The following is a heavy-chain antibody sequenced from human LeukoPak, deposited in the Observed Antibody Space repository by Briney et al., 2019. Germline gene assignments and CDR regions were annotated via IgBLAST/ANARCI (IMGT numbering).Heavy chain of an antibody. CDR3: ASRGRGYYDSSGYYRPHYYYMDV. CDR2: INPNSGGT. D-gene: IGHD3-22*01. V-gene: IGHV1-2*02. CDR1: GYTFTGYY. Sequence: ASVKVSCKASGYTFTGYYMHWVRQAPGQGLEWMGWINPNSGGTNYAQKFQGRVTMTRDTSISTAYMGLSRLRSDDTAVYYCASRGRGYYDSSGYYRPHYYYMDVWGKGTTVTVSS. J-gene: IGHJ6*03.